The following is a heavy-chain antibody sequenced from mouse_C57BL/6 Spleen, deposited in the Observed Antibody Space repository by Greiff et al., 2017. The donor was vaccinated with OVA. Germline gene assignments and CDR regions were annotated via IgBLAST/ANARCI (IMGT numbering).Heavy chain of an antibody. Sequence: QVQLQQPGTELVKPGASVKLSCKASGYTFTSYWMHWVKQRPGKGLEWIGNINPSNGGTNYNEKFKSTATLTVDKSSSTAYMQLSSLTSEDSAVDYFAKHYCGSSYFDYWGQGTTLTVSS. CDR1: GYTFTSYW. CDR3: AKHYCGSSYFDY. V-gene: IGHV1-53*01. J-gene: IGHJ2*01. D-gene: IGHD1-1*01. CDR2: INPSNGGT.